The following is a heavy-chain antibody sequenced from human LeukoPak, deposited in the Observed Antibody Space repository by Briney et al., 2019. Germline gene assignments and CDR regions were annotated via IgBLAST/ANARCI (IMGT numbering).Heavy chain of an antibody. D-gene: IGHD5-12*01. V-gene: IGHV3-30*02. CDR1: GFTFSSYG. CDR2: IRFDGSTK. Sequence: GGSLRLSCAASGFTFSSYGMHWVRQAPGKGLEWVAFIRFDGSTKYYADSVKGRFTISRDNSKNTLYLQMNSPTAEDTAVYYCAGVVATTTSYNWFDHWAQGTLVTVSS. CDR3: AGVVATTTSYNWFDH. J-gene: IGHJ5*02.